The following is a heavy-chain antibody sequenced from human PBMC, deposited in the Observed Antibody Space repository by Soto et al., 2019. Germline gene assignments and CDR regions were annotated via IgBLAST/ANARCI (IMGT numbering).Heavy chain of an antibody. J-gene: IGHJ4*02. D-gene: IGHD3-9*01. CDR3: ARLEGLATISYYFDF. Sequence: SQTPSLTCAISGDSVSSNSAAWNWIRQSPSRGLEWLGRTYYRSKWYNDYAVSVKSRITINPDTSKNQFSLQLNSVTPEDTAVYYCARLEGLATISYYFDFWGPGALVTVSS. V-gene: IGHV6-1*01. CDR1: GDSVSSNSAA. CDR2: TYYRSKWYN.